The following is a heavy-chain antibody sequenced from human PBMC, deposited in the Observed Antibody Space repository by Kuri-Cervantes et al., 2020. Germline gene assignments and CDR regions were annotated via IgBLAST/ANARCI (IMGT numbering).Heavy chain of an antibody. CDR2: ISYDGSNK. D-gene: IGHD3-16*02. CDR3: TTKVASMITFGGVIVKEGNDY. J-gene: IGHJ4*02. CDR1: GFTFSSYA. V-gene: IGHV3-30-3*01. Sequence: GGSLRLSCAASGFTFSSYAMHWVRQAPGKGLEWVAVISYDGSNKYYADSVKGRFTISRDNSKNTLYLQMNSLKTEDTAVYYCTTKVASMITFGGVIVKEGNDYWGQGTLVTVSS.